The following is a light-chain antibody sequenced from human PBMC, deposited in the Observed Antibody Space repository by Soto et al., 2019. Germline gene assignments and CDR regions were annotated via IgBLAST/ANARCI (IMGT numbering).Light chain of an antibody. CDR3: QQANSFPLT. CDR1: QDITNY. J-gene: IGKJ4*01. CDR2: AAS. Sequence: DIQVTQSPSSLSASVGDRVTITCQASQDITNYLNWYQQKPGKAPKLLIYAASSLQSGVPSRFSGSGSGTDFTLTISSLQPEDFATYYCQQANSFPLTFGGGTKVDI. V-gene: IGKV1-12*01.